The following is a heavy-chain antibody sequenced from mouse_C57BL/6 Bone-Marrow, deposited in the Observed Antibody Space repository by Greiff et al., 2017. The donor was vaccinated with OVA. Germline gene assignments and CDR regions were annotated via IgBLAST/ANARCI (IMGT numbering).Heavy chain of an antibody. CDR2: IYPGSGST. CDR3: AREGIVTTDYAMDY. J-gene: IGHJ4*01. D-gene: IGHD2-12*01. Sequence: VQLQQPGAELVKPGASVKMSCKASGYTFTSYWITWVKQRPGQGLEWIGDIYPGSGSTNYNEKFKSKATLTVDTSSSTAYMQLSSLTSEDSAVYYCAREGIVTTDYAMDYWGQGTSVTVSS. CDR1: GYTFTSYW. V-gene: IGHV1-55*01.